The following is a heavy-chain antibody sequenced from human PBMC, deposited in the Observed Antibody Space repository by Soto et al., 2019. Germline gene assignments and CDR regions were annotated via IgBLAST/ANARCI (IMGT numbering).Heavy chain of an antibody. CDR2: ISAYNGNT. D-gene: IGHD1-1*01. CDR3: ARERTGTTSMDV. Sequence: ASVKVSCKASGYTFTSYGISWVRQAPGQGLEWMGWISAYNGNTNYAQKLQGRVTMTTDTSISTAYMELSSLRSEDTAVYYCARERTGTTSMDVWGQGTTVTVSS. J-gene: IGHJ6*02. CDR1: GYTFTSYG. V-gene: IGHV1-18*01.